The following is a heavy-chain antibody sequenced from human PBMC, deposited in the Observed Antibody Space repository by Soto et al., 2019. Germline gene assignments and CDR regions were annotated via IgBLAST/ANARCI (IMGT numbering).Heavy chain of an antibody. D-gene: IGHD1-20*01. J-gene: IGHJ6*04. CDR1: GFVFKNYE. CDR2: ISNSGNTV. CDR3: ARDIDNRDYYYGLDV. V-gene: IGHV3-48*03. Sequence: GGSLRLSCVASGFVFKNYEMNWVRQAPGKGLEWISYISNSGNTVYVADSMRGRFTISRDNAKNSLFLQMNSLRADDTAVYYCARDIDNRDYYYGLDVWGKGTTV.